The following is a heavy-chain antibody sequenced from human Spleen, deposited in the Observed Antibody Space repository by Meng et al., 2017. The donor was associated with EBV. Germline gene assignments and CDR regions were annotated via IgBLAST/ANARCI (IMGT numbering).Heavy chain of an antibody. CDR1: GDSVSRGSYY. CDR2: FYYIGSA. V-gene: IGHV4-61*01. CDR3: AGGPTAMVTYFDY. J-gene: IGHJ4*02. Sequence: QGQLQESGPGLVKPSETLSLTCTVSGDSVSRGSYYWGWIRQSPGKGLEWIGSFYYIGSANYNPSLKGRVTILIDTSKNQFSLNLRSVTAADTAVYYCAGGPTAMVTYFDYWGQGTLVTVSS. D-gene: IGHD5-18*01.